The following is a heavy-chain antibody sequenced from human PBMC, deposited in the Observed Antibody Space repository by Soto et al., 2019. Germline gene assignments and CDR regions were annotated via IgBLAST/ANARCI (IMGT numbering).Heavy chain of an antibody. V-gene: IGHV3-30*03. J-gene: IGHJ4*02. CDR3: ARGHRDGYRSGSLDS. D-gene: IGHD5-12*01. CDR1: GFTFSSYG. CDR2: ISYDGSNK. Sequence: PGGSLRLSCAASGFTFSSYGMHWVRQAPGKGLEWVAVISYDGSNKYYADSVKGRFTISRDNSKNTLYLQMNSLRAADTAVYYCARGHRDGYRSGSLDSWGRGTLVTVSS.